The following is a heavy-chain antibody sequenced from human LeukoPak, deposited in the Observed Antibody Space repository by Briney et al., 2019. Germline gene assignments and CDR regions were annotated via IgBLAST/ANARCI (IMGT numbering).Heavy chain of an antibody. CDR2: IRFDGSNK. CDR1: GFMFRNYG. V-gene: IGHV3-30*02. J-gene: IGHJ4*02. D-gene: IGHD3-3*01. Sequence: GGSLRLSCAASGFMFRNYGMHWVRQAPGKGLEWVAFIRFDGSNKFYVDSVKGRFTISRDNSKNTLYLQMNSLRAEDTAVYYCAKDRLRFLEWLGSLDYWGQGTLVTVSS. CDR3: AKDRLRFLEWLGSLDY.